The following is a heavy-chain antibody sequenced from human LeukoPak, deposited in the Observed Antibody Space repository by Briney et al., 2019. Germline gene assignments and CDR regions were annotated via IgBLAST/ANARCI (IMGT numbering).Heavy chain of an antibody. CDR3: ARLWIVASWFDA. D-gene: IGHD2-2*03. V-gene: IGHV4-39*02. Sequence: SETLSLTCTVSNGSMTGDSYYWAWIRQPPGKGLEWIGTIFYSGKTYYSASLKSRVTVSLDTSKKNFSLRLSSVTAADTAVYYCARLWIVASWFDAWGQGALVTVSS. CDR2: IFYSGKT. CDR1: NGSMTGDSYY. J-gene: IGHJ5*02.